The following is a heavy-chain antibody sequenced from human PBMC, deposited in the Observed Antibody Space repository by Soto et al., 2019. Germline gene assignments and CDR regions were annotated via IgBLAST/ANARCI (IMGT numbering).Heavy chain of an antibody. CDR2: ISSSSSYI. Sequence: GGSLRLSCAASGFTFSSYSMNWVRQAPGKGLEWVSSISSSSSYIYYGDSVKGRFTISRDNAKNSLYLQMNSLRAEDTAVYYCARDPPSKRELDAFDIWGQGTMVTVSS. D-gene: IGHD1-26*01. J-gene: IGHJ3*02. V-gene: IGHV3-21*01. CDR3: ARDPPSKRELDAFDI. CDR1: GFTFSSYS.